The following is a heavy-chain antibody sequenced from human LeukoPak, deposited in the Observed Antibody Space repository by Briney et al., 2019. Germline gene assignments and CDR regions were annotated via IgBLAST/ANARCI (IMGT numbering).Heavy chain of an antibody. V-gene: IGHV4-59*01. Sequence: TSETLSLTCTVSGGSISSYYWSWTRQPPGKGLEWIGYIYYSGSTNYNPSLKSRVTISVDTSKNQFSLKLSSVTAADTAVYYCARGHYCSSTSCYGFYFDYWGQGTLVTVSS. CDR3: ARGHYCSSTSCYGFYFDY. CDR1: GGSISSYY. CDR2: IYYSGST. D-gene: IGHD2-2*01. J-gene: IGHJ4*02.